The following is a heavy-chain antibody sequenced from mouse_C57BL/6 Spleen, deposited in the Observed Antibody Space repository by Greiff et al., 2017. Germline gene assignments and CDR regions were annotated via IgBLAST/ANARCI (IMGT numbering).Heavy chain of an antibody. V-gene: IGHV5-6*01. J-gene: IGHJ2*01. D-gene: IGHD1-1*01. CDR3: ARGVTPVVATDYFDY. CDR2: ISSGGSYT. CDR1: GFTFSSYG. Sequence: EVQGVESGGDLVKPGGSLKLSCAASGFTFSSYGMSWVRQTPDKRLEWVATISSGGSYTYYPDSVKGRFTISRDNAKNTLYLQMSSLKSEDTAMYYSARGVTPVVATDYFDYWGQGTTLTVSS.